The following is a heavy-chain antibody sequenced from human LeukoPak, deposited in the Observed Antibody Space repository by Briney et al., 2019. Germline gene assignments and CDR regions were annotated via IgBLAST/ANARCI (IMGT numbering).Heavy chain of an antibody. Sequence: PGGSLRLSCAASGFTFSGYEMNWVRQAPGKGLEWVSYISRSGSTIYYGDSVKGRFTISRDNAKNSLYLQMNSLRAEDTAVYYCAELGMIGGVWGKGTTVTISS. V-gene: IGHV3-48*03. CDR1: GFTFSGYE. D-gene: IGHD3-10*02. CDR3: AELGMIGGV. J-gene: IGHJ6*04. CDR2: ISRSGSTI.